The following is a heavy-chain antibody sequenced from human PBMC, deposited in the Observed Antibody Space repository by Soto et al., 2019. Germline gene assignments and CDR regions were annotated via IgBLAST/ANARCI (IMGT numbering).Heavy chain of an antibody. D-gene: IGHD4-17*01. CDR1: GGSISSGDYY. V-gene: IGHV4-30-4*01. J-gene: IGHJ5*02. CDR3: ARDHQGYGDYVGWFDP. Sequence: PSETLSLTCTVSGGSISSGDYYWSWIRQPPGKGLEWIGYIYYSGSTYYNPSLKSRVTISVDTSKNQFSLKLSSVTAADTAVYYCARDHQGYGDYVGWFDPWGQGTLVTVSS. CDR2: IYYSGST.